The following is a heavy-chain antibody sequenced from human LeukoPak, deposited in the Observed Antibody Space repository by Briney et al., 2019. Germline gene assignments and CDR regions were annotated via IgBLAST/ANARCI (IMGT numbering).Heavy chain of an antibody. CDR3: GTDAYGGSYDY. CDR1: GSTSSSYA. J-gene: IGHJ4*02. D-gene: IGHD4-23*01. V-gene: IGHV3-23*01. CDR2: IGGSGTPT. Sequence: PGGSLRLSCVVSGSTSSSYAMSWVRQAPGKGLEWVSAIGGSGTPTYYADSVKGRFTISRDNSKNTLYLRMSSLRAEDTAIYYCGTDAYGGSYDYWGQGTLVTVSS.